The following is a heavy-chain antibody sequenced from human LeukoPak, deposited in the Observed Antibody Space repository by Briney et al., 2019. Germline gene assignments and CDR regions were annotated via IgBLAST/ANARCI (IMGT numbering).Heavy chain of an antibody. D-gene: IGHD3-10*01. CDR1: GGSFSGYY. V-gene: IGHV4-34*01. Sequence: SEALSLTCAVYGGSFSGYYWSWIRQPPGKELEWIGEINHSGSTNYNPSLKSRVTISVDTSKNQFSLKLSSVTAADTAVYYCARGRHYGSGSYYQRYGMDVWGQGTTVTVSS. J-gene: IGHJ6*02. CDR3: ARGRHYGSGSYYQRYGMDV. CDR2: INHSGST.